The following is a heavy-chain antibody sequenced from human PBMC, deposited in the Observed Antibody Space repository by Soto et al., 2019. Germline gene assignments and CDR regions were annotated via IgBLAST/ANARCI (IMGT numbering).Heavy chain of an antibody. D-gene: IGHD3-22*01. CDR3: AKDLLYYYDSSGSRDTPGY. CDR1: GFTFSSYA. CDR2: ISGSGGST. V-gene: IGHV3-23*01. Sequence: GGSLRLSCAASGFTFSSYAMSWVRQAPGKGLEWVSAISGSGGSTYYADSVKGRFTISRDNSKNTLYLQMNSLRAEDTAVYYCAKDLLYYYDSSGSRDTPGYWGQGTLVTVSS. J-gene: IGHJ4*02.